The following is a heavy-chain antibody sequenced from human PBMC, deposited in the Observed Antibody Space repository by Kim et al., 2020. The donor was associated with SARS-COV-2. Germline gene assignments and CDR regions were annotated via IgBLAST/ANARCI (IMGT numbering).Heavy chain of an antibody. CDR1: GFPFSIYA. D-gene: IGHD3-10*01. V-gene: IGHV3-23*03. CDR2: IYGGGTGT. Sequence: GGSLRLSCAASGFPFSIYAMSWVRQAPGKGLEWVSLIYGGGTGTFYANSVKGRFTISRDNSENTLSLQMNNLKVEDTALYYCVTTRGGNWYFDFWGRGTLVTVSS. J-gene: IGHJ2*01. CDR3: VTTRGGNWYFDF.